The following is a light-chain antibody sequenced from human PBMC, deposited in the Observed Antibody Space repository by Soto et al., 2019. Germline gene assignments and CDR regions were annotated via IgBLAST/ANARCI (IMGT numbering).Light chain of an antibody. CDR2: GNS. J-gene: IGLJ3*02. CDR1: SSHIGAGYD. V-gene: IGLV1-40*01. CDR3: QSYDSSLSGWV. Sequence: QSVLTQPPSVSXAPGQXVTISCTGSSSHIGAGYDVHWYQQLPGTAPKLLIYGNSNRPSGVPDRFSGSKSGTSASLAITGLQAEDEADYYCQSYDSSLSGWVFGGGTKLTVL.